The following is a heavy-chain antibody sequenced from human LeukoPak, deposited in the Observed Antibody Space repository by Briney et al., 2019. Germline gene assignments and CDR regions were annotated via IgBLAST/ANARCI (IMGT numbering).Heavy chain of an antibody. CDR2: INHSGST. D-gene: IGHD6-13*01. Sequence: PSETLSLTCAVYGGSLSGYYWSWIRQPPGKGLEWIGEINHSGSTNYNPSLKSRVTISVDTSKNQFSLKLSSVTAADTAVYYCARGSLKSSSYQHWGQGTLVTVSS. CDR3: ARGSLKSSSYQH. V-gene: IGHV4-34*01. CDR1: GGSLSGYY. J-gene: IGHJ1*01.